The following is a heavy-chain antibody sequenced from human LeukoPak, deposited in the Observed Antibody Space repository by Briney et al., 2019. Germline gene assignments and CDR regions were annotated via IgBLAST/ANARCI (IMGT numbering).Heavy chain of an antibody. J-gene: IGHJ4*02. Sequence: GGSLRLSCAASGFTFYTYAMSWVRQAPGKGLEWVSAIGGSGGSTFYADSVMGRFTISRDNSENTLYLQMNSLRAEDTAVYYCAREGDYYCSGGSCYDYWGQGTLVTVSS. V-gene: IGHV3-23*01. CDR2: IGGSGGST. D-gene: IGHD2-15*01. CDR3: AREGDYYCSGGSCYDY. CDR1: GFTFYTYA.